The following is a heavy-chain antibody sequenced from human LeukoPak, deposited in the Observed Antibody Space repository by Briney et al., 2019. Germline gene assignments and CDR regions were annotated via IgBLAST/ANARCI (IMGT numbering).Heavy chain of an antibody. CDR3: ASTVTYYDFWSGSNWFDP. CDR1: GGSFSVYY. Sequence: SETLSLTCAVYGGSFSVYYWSWIRHPPGKGLEWLGEINHSGSTNYHPPRKSRVTISEDTTKNQLSLKLSSVTAADTAVYYCASTVTYYDFWSGSNWFDPWGQETLVTVSS. D-gene: IGHD3-3*01. CDR2: INHSGST. V-gene: IGHV4-34*01. J-gene: IGHJ5*02.